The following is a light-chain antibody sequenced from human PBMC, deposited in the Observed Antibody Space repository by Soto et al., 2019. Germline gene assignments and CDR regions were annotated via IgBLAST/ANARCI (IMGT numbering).Light chain of an antibody. CDR3: QKYSSVIT. CDR1: QGISNC. J-gene: IGKJ5*01. V-gene: IGKV1-27*01. CDR2: AAS. Sequence: DIQMTQTPSSLSASVGDRVTITCRASQGISNCLAWYQQKPGKVPKLLISAASTLQSGVPSRFSGSGSGTDFTLTITSLHPEDVATYYCQKYSSVITFGQGTRLEI.